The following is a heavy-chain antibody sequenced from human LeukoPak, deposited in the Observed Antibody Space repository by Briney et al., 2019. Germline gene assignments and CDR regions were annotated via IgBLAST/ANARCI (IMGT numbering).Heavy chain of an antibody. V-gene: IGHV5-51*01. Sequence: GESLKISCKGSGYSFTSYWIGWVRQMPGKGLEWMGIIYPGDFDTRYSPSFQGQVTISADKSISTAYLQWSSLKASDTAMYYCARHGSAYSSSGAPDYWGQGTLVTVSS. CDR2: IYPGDFDT. CDR3: ARHGSAYSSSGAPDY. CDR1: GYSFTSYW. D-gene: IGHD6-6*01. J-gene: IGHJ4*02.